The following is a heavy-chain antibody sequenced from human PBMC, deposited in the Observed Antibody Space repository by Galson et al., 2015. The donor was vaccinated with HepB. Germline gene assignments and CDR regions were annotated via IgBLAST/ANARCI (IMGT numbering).Heavy chain of an antibody. CDR2: ISYDGSNK. J-gene: IGHJ4*02. V-gene: IGHV3-30*18. D-gene: IGHD3-3*01. CDR3: AKGVGGITIFGVVNY. CDR1: GFTFSSYG. Sequence: SLRLSCAASGFTFSSYGMHWVRQAPGKGLEWVAVISYDGSNKYYADSVKSRFTIYRDNSKNTLYLQMNSLRAEDTAVYYCAKGVGGITIFGVVNYWGRGTLVTVSS.